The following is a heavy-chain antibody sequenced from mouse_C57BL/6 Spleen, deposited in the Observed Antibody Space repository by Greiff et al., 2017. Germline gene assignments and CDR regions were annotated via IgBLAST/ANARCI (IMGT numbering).Heavy chain of an antibody. D-gene: IGHD4-1*02. Sequence: QVQLQQSGAELARPGASVKMSCKASGYTFTSYTMHWVKQRPGQGLEWIGYINPSSGYTKYNQKFKDKATLTADKSSSTAYMQLSRLTSEDSAVYYCASQLGPYAMDYWGQGTSVTVSS. CDR1: GYTFTSYT. CDR2: INPSSGYT. V-gene: IGHV1-4*01. CDR3: ASQLGPYAMDY. J-gene: IGHJ4*01.